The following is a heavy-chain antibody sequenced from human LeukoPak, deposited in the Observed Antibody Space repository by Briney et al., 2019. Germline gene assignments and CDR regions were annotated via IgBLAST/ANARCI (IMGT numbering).Heavy chain of an antibody. D-gene: IGHD2-2*01. J-gene: IGHJ5*02. Sequence: GGSLRLSCAASGFSFSNAWMSWVRQAPGKGLEWVSRVRSETDGGTTDYAAPVQGRFTISRDDSKNTLYLQMNSLETDDTAVYYCTTLSYAAAPTWGQGTLVTVSS. CDR2: VRSETDGGTT. V-gene: IGHV3-15*01. CDR1: GFSFSNAW. CDR3: TTLSYAAAPT.